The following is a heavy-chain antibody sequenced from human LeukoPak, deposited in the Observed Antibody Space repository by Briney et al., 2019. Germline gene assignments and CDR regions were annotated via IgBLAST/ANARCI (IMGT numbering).Heavy chain of an antibody. CDR3: ARGFGIAARRGYFDY. D-gene: IGHD6-6*01. V-gene: IGHV4-34*01. J-gene: IGHJ4*02. CDR2: INHSGST. CDR1: GFTFSSYS. Sequence: GSLRLSCAASGFTFSSYSMLWVRQAPGKGLEWIGEINHSGSTNYNPSLKSRVTISVDTSKNQFSLKLSSVTAADTAVYYCARGFGIAARRGYFDYWGQGTLVTVSS.